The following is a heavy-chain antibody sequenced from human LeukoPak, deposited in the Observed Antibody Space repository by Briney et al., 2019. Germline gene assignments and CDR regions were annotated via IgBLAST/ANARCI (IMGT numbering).Heavy chain of an antibody. V-gene: IGHV3-11*06. CDR1: GFTFSDYY. CDR2: ISSSSSYT. J-gene: IGHJ4*02. Sequence: GGSLRLSCAASGFTFSDYYMSWIRQAPGKGLEWASYISSSSSYTNYADSVKGRFTISRDNAKNSLYLQMNSLRAEDTAVYYCALPPDYGGNSGGYWGQGTLVTVSS. CDR3: ALPPDYGGNSGGY. D-gene: IGHD4-23*01.